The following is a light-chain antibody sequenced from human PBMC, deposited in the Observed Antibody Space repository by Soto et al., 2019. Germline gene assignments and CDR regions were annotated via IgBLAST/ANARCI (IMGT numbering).Light chain of an antibody. CDR3: QVYGPSPPIT. V-gene: IGKV3-20*01. J-gene: IGKJ5*01. Sequence: EIVLTQSPATLSLSPGERATLSCRASQSVIGRQLAWYQHKPGQAPRLLIYGVSTRATGIPDRFTGSGSGTDFTLTISRLEPEDFAVFYCQVYGPSPPITFGQGTRLEIK. CDR1: QSVIGRQ. CDR2: GVS.